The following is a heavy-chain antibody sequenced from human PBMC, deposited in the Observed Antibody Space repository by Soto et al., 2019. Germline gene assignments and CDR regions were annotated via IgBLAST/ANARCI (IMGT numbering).Heavy chain of an antibody. CDR2: IYYSGST. CDR3: ARVCSGGSCGYDAFDI. D-gene: IGHD2-15*01. CDR1: GGSISSYY. Sequence: SETLSLTCTVSGGSISSYYWSWIRQPPGKGLEWIGYIYYSGSTNYNPSLKSRVTISVDTSKNQFSLKLSSVTAADTAVYYCARVCSGGSCGYDAFDIWGQGTMVTVSS. V-gene: IGHV4-59*01. J-gene: IGHJ3*02.